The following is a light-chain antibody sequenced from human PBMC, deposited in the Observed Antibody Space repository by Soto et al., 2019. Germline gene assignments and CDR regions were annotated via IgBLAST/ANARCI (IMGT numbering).Light chain of an antibody. Sequence: DIVMTQSSDSLAVSLGERATINCKSSQSVLYSSNNKNYLAWYQQKPGQPPNLLIYWASTRESGVPDRFSGSGSGTEFTLTISSLQAEDVAVYYCQQYYSTPFTFGPGTKVDIK. V-gene: IGKV4-1*01. CDR2: WAS. CDR1: QSVLYSSNNKNY. CDR3: QQYYSTPFT. J-gene: IGKJ3*01.